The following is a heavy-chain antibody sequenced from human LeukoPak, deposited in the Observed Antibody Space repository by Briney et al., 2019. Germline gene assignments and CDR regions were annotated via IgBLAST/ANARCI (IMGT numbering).Heavy chain of an antibody. D-gene: IGHD1-14*01. Sequence: GGSLKLSCAASGFIFSGSAIHWVRQASGKGLEWVGRIRGKVYSYETTYAASVKGRYTISRIDSNNTAYLQMNSLNTDDTAVYYCTTMSTAEGFDYWGQGTLVTVSS. CDR1: GFIFSGSA. CDR2: IRGKVYSYET. CDR3: TTMSTAEGFDY. J-gene: IGHJ4*02. V-gene: IGHV3-73*01.